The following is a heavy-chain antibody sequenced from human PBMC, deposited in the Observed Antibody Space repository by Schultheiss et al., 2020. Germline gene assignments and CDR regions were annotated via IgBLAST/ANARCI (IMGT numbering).Heavy chain of an antibody. CDR2: IKSKTDGGTT. CDR3: TTVGIAAAGTPLGSHQYYYYGMDV. J-gene: IGHJ6*02. CDR1: GFTFSSYA. V-gene: IGHV3-15*01. Sequence: GGSLRLSCAASGFTFSSYAMSWVRQAPGKGLEWVGRIKSKTDGGTTDYAAPVKGRFTISRDDSKNTLYLQMNSLKTEDTAVYYCTTVGIAAAGTPLGSHQYYYYGMDVWGQGTTVTRLL. D-gene: IGHD6-13*01.